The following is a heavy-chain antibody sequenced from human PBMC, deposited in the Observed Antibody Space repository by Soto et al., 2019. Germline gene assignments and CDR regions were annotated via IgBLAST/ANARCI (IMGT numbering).Heavy chain of an antibody. CDR3: ARHPGSSSAPGLYYYYMDV. J-gene: IGHJ6*03. CDR1: GFTFSSYS. CDR2: ISSSSSYI. Sequence: GGSLRLSCAASGFTFSSYSMNWVRQAPGKGLEWVSSISSSSSYIYYADSVKGRFTISRDNAKNSLYLQMNSLRAEDTAVYYCARHPGSSSAPGLYYYYMDVWGKGTTVTVSS. V-gene: IGHV3-21*01. D-gene: IGHD6-6*01.